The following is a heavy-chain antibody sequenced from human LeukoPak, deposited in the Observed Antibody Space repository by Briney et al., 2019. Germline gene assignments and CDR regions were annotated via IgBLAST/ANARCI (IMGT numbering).Heavy chain of an antibody. Sequence: GGSLRLSCAASGFTLSNYDMHWVRHPLGKGLEWVSLIGIVGDTDYSGSVKGRFAISREDAKNSFFLQMINLRVGDTAVYYCARDLYGTFDYWGQGTLVTVSS. V-gene: IGHV3-13*01. CDR1: GFTLSNYD. CDR2: IGIVGDT. J-gene: IGHJ4*02. CDR3: ARDLYGTFDY. D-gene: IGHD2-8*01.